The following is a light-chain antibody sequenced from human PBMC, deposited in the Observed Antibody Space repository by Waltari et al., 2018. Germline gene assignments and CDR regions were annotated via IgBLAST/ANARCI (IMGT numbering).Light chain of an antibody. CDR2: RNN. CDR1: NSNIGNNH. J-gene: IGLJ3*02. V-gene: IGLV1-47*01. CDR3: GGWDDSLNGWV. Sequence: QSVMTQPPSASGTPGQRVTISCSGSNSNIGNNHVYWYQQLPGAAPKLLIYRNNQRPSGVPDRFSVSKSGTSASLAISGLRSEDGGDYYCGGWDDSLNGWVFGGGTKLTVL.